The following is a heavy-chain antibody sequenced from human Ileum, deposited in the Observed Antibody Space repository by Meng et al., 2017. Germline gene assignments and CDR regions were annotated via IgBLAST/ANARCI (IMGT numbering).Heavy chain of an antibody. CDR3: ARGASSTRGDFDY. Sequence: VQPQESGPGLVEPSETLSLTCTVSGGSISSHYWNWVRQPPGKGLEWIGYIYYSGTTNYNPSLKSRVAMSVDTSKNQFSLELSSVTAADTAVYYCARGASSTRGDFDYWGQGTLVTVSS. J-gene: IGHJ4*02. D-gene: IGHD2-2*01. CDR1: GGSISSHY. CDR2: IYYSGTT. V-gene: IGHV4-59*11.